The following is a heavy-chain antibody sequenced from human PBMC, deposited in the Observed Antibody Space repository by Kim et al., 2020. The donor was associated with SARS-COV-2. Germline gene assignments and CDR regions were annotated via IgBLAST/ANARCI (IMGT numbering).Heavy chain of an antibody. CDR3: ARAGAAPYLYCSSTSCRPVDYYDYMDV. J-gene: IGHJ6*03. V-gene: IGHV4-34*01. CDR2: INHSGST. D-gene: IGHD2-2*01. Sequence: SETLSLTCAVYGGSFSGYYWSWIRQPPGKGLEWIGEINHSGSTNYNPSLKSRVTISVDTSKNQFSLKLSSVTAADTAVYYCARAGAAPYLYCSSTSCRPVDYYDYMDVWGKGTTVTVSS. CDR1: GGSFSGYY.